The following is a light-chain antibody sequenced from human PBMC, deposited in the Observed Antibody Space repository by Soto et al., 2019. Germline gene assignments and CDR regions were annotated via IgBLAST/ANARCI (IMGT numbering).Light chain of an antibody. Sequence: QSVLTQPASVSGSPGQSIAISCTGTSSDVGAYDYVSWYQQHPGKAPKLMIYDVSNRPSGVSSRFSGSKSGNTASLTISGLQAEDEADYYCSSYTSSNTPLYVFGTGTKLTVL. CDR1: SSDVGAYDY. V-gene: IGLV2-14*01. CDR2: DVS. CDR3: SSYTSSNTPLYV. J-gene: IGLJ1*01.